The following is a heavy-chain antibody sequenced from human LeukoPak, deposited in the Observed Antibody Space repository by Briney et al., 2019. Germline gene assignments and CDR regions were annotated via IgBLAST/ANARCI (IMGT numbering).Heavy chain of an antibody. D-gene: IGHD2-15*01. Sequence: GGSLRLSCEASGFRSRTYEMNWVRQAPGKGLEWGSYISSGGNSKYYADSVKGRFTVSRDNVKNSLYLQMNSLRAEDTAVYYCVRDHMVEVGSYGLDVWGQGTSVTVSS. V-gene: IGHV3-48*03. CDR3: VRDHMVEVGSYGLDV. J-gene: IGHJ6*02. CDR2: ISSGGNSK. CDR1: GFRSRTYE.